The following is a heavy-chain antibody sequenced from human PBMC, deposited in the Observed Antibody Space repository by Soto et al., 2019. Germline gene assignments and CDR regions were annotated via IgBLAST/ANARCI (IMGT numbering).Heavy chain of an antibody. Sequence: ASVKVSCKASGYTFTSYYMHWVRQAPGQGLEWMGIINPSGGSTSYAQKFQGRVTITRDTSASTAYMELSSLRSGDTAVYYCARGSHGEPPYYYYGMDVWGQGTTVAVSS. CDR1: GYTFTSYY. CDR3: ARGSHGEPPYYYYGMDV. CDR2: INPSGGST. V-gene: IGHV1-46*01. D-gene: IGHD3-10*01. J-gene: IGHJ6*02.